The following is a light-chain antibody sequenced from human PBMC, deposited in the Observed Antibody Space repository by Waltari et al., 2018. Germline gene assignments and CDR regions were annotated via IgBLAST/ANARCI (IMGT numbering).Light chain of an antibody. V-gene: IGLV2-11*01. CDR3: CSYAGTYTWV. CDR2: DVT. CDR1: SSDVGGYNS. J-gene: IGLJ1*01. Sequence: QSALTQPRSVSGSPGQSVTISCSGTSSDVGGYNSVSWYQHHPGKAPKLMIFDVTERPSGVPDRFSGAKSGNTASLTISGLQAEDEADYNCCSYAGTYTWVFGTGTKVTVL.